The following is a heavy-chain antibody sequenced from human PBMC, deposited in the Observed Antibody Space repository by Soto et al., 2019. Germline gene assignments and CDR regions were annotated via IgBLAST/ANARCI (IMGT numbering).Heavy chain of an antibody. CDR1: GFTFSSYG. CDR3: ATDSYYYDSRGSFQP. J-gene: IGHJ1*01. Sequence: QVQLVESGGGVVQPGRSLRLSCAASGFTFSSYGMHWVRQAPGKGLEWVAVISYDGSNKYYADSVKARFTISRDNSKNPLYLQMNILRAEDTAVYYCATDSYYYDSRGSFQPWGQGTLVTVSS. CDR2: ISYDGSNK. D-gene: IGHD3-22*01. V-gene: IGHV3-30*03.